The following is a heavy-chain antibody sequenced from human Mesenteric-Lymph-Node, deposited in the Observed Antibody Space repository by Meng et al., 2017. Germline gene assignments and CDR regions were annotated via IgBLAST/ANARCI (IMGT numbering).Heavy chain of an antibody. CDR2: ISSSSSYI. V-gene: IGHV3-21*01. CDR1: GFTFSSYA. D-gene: IGHD4-17*01. J-gene: IGHJ4*02. CDR3: ARIPTVTMDGS. Sequence: GESLKISCAASGFTFSSYAMSWVRQAPGKGLEWVSSISSSSSYIYYADSVKGRFTISRDNAKNSLYLQMNSLRAEDTAVYYCARIPTVTMDGSWGQGTLVTVSS.